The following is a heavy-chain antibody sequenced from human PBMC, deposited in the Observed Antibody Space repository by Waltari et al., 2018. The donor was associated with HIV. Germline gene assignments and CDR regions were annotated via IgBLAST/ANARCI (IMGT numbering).Heavy chain of an antibody. CDR3: ARDTSFWSSPDLDAFD. CDR2: ISSSSSYI. D-gene: IGHD3-3*01. V-gene: IGHV3-21*01. Sequence: EVQLVESGGGLVKPGGSLRLSCAASGFTFSSYSMNWVRQAPGKGLEWVSSISSSSSYIYYADSVKGRFTISRDNAKNSLYLQMNSLRAEDTAVYYCARDTSFWSSPDLDAFDLGPRDNGHRLF. CDR1: GFTFSSYS. J-gene: IGHJ3*01.